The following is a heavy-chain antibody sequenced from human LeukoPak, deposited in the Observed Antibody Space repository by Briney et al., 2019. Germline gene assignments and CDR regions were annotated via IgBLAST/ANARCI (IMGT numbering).Heavy chain of an antibody. CDR1: GFTFSTYA. CDR2: ISNSGRST. D-gene: IGHD3-22*01. Sequence: GGSLRLSCAASGFTFSTYAMSWVRQAPGKGLEWVSAISNSGRSTYYADSVNGRFTISRDTFKNTLFLQMNSLRAEDTAVYYCATDLPPYYYDSSGYFLFNWGQGTLVTVSS. J-gene: IGHJ4*02. V-gene: IGHV3-23*01. CDR3: ATDLPPYYYDSSGYFLFN.